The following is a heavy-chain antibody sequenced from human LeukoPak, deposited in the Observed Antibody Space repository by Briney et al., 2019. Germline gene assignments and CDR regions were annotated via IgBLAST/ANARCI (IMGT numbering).Heavy chain of an antibody. CDR1: GFTFGKYW. CDR3: VRGLIPAAIFGNWFDP. D-gene: IGHD2-2*01. Sequence: GGSLRLSCVASGFTFGKYWMSWVRQAPGKGLEWVANIKLDGSEKNYVDSVKGRFTISRDNTKNSLYLQMNSLRVEDTAVFYCVRGLIPAAIFGNWFDPWGQGTLVTVSS. V-gene: IGHV3-7*03. J-gene: IGHJ5*02. CDR2: IKLDGSEK.